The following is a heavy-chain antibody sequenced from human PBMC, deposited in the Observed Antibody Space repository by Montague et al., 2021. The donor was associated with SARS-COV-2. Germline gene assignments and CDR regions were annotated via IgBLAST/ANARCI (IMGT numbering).Heavy chain of an antibody. CDR1: GFTFSSYA. CDR3: ARVLGGYYGMDV. Sequence: SLRLSCAASGFTFSSYAMHWARQAPGKGLERVAVISYDGSNKYYADSVKGRFTISRDNSKNTLYLQMNSLRAEDTAVYYCARVLGGYYGMDVWGQGTTVTVSS. CDR2: ISYDGSNK. J-gene: IGHJ6*02. D-gene: IGHD2/OR15-2a*01. V-gene: IGHV3-30-3*01.